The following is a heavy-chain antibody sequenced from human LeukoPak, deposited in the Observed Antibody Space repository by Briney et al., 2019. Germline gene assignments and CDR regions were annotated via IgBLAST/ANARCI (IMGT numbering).Heavy chain of an antibody. J-gene: IGHJ3*02. CDR1: GGSISSGGYY. D-gene: IGHD5-24*01. CDR3: ARGIEMATIYDAFDI. CDR2: IYYSGST. V-gene: IGHV4-31*03. Sequence: SETLSLTCTVSGGSISSGGYYWSWIRQHPGKGLEWIGYIYYSGSTYYNPSLKSRVTISVDTSKNQFSLKLSSVTAADTAVYYCARGIEMATIYDAFDIWGQGTMVTVSS.